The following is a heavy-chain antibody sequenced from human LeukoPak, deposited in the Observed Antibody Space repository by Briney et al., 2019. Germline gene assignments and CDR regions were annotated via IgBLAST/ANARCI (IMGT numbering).Heavy chain of an antibody. D-gene: IGHD6-19*01. Sequence: GGSLRLSCAASGFTFSSYAMSWVRQAPGKRLEWVSAISGSGGSTYYADSVKGRFTISRDNSKNTLYLQMNSLRAEDTAVYYCAKDISGWYPTYYFDYWGQGTLVTVSS. CDR1: GFTFSSYA. CDR2: ISGSGGST. V-gene: IGHV3-23*01. J-gene: IGHJ4*02. CDR3: AKDISGWYPTYYFDY.